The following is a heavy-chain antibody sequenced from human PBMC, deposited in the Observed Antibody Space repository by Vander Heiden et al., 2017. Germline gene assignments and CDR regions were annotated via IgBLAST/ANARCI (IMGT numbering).Heavy chain of an antibody. CDR2: IRYSDGNT. J-gene: IGHJ3*02. V-gene: IGHV3-23*01. CDR1: GFTFRSYA. CDR3: AKYSGYVSGAFDI. D-gene: IGHD5-12*01. Sequence: EVQLLESGGGLVQPGGSLGLSCAASGFTFRSYAMSGVRQAQGKGLEWVSAIRYSDGNTYYADSVKGRFTISSDSPKNTLYLQMNSLRAEDTALYYCAKYSGYVSGAFDIWGQGTMVIVSS.